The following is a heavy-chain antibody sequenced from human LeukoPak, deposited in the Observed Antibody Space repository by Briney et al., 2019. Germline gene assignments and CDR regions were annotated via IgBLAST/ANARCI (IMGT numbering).Heavy chain of an antibody. CDR1: VFTFSSYA. V-gene: IGHV3-23*01. CDR2: ISGSGGST. J-gene: IGHJ4*02. D-gene: IGHD3-9*01. Sequence: GGSLRLSCAASVFTFSSYAMSWVRQAPGKGLEWVSAISGSGGSTYYADSVKGRFTISRDNSKNTLYLQMNSLRAEDTAVYYCAKDPPQAGAQTQYDILTVDDYWGQGTLVTVSS. CDR3: AKDPPQAGAQTQYDILTVDDY.